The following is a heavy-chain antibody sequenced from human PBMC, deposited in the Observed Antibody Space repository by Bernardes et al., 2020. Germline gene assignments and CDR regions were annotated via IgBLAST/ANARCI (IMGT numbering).Heavy chain of an antibody. J-gene: IGHJ6*02. CDR1: GYTFTGYY. Sequence: ASVKVSCKASGYTFTGYYMHWVRQAPGQGLEWMGWINPNSGGTNYAQKFQGRVTMTRDTSISTAYMELSRLRSDDTAVYYCARSSGYSSGWYAYYYYGMDVWGQGTTVTVSS. CDR2: INPNSGGT. V-gene: IGHV1-2*02. CDR3: ARSSGYSSGWYAYYYYGMDV. D-gene: IGHD6-19*01.